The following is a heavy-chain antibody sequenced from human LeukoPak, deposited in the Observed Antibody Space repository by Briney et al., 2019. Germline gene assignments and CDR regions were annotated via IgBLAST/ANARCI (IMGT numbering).Heavy chain of an antibody. Sequence: PGGSLRLSCAASGFTFSSYAMSWVRQAPGKGLEWVSAISGSGGSTYYADSVKGRFTISRDNSKNTLYLQMNSLRAEDTAVYYCAKVGYCSSTSCYLDAFDIWGQGTMVTVSS. CDR2: ISGSGGST. V-gene: IGHV3-23*01. CDR3: AKVGYCSSTSCYLDAFDI. D-gene: IGHD2-2*01. J-gene: IGHJ3*02. CDR1: GFTFSSYA.